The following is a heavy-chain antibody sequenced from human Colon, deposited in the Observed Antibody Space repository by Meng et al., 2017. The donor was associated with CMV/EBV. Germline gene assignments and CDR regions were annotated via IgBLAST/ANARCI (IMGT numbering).Heavy chain of an antibody. V-gene: IGHV1-2*02. CDR1: GYTFNSYY. CDR2: INPKSGVA. CDR3: ARGRIGVVGPSPGPDH. D-gene: IGHD6-19*01. J-gene: IGHJ4*02. Sequence: ASVKVSCKTSGYTFNSYYMHWVRQAPGQGLEWMGWINPKSGVANYAQKFQGGVTLTRDTAISTGYMDVSGLTSDDTAIYYCARGRIGVVGPSPGPDHWGQGALVTVSS.